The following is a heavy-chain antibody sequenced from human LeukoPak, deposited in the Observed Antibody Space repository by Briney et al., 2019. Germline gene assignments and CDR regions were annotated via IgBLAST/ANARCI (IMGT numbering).Heavy chain of an antibody. Sequence: PSETLSLTCTVSDDSIRGYYYIWIRQPPGKGLEWIAYIYPSGSTKYNPSLKSPVTVSVDTSKNQLSLRLSSVTAADTAVYYCARRAAATRAFDTWGQGTTVTVSS. D-gene: IGHD6-25*01. CDR3: ARRAAATRAFDT. V-gene: IGHV4-4*09. CDR1: DDSIRGYY. CDR2: IYPSGST. J-gene: IGHJ3*02.